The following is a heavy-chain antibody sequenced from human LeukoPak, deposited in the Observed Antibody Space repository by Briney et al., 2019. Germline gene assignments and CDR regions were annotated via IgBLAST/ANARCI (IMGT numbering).Heavy chain of an antibody. CDR1: GFTFNDYY. CDR2: ISNSGRTI. CDR3: ARDRIPFHY. V-gene: IGHV3-11*01. Sequence: PGGSLRLSCAASGFTFNDYYTGWIRQAPGKGLEWVSYISNSGRTIYYADSVKGRFTISRDSAKNSLDLQMNSLRVEDTAVYFCARDRIPFHYWGQGILVTVSS. J-gene: IGHJ4*02. D-gene: IGHD5-18*01.